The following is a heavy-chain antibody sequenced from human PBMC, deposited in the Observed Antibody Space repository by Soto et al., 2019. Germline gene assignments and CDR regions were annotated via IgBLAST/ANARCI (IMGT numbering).Heavy chain of an antibody. D-gene: IGHD2-8*02. CDR1: GFICSSYD. CDR2: ILVDGRT. V-gene: IGHV3-23*01. Sequence: GGSLRLSCAASGFICSSYDMSWVRQAPGKGLEWVSTILVDGRTFYVDSVKGRFTISRDSSQNTVYLQMNSLTAGDTALYYCAKATATGGGAFDICGQGTMVTVSS. J-gene: IGHJ3*02. CDR3: AKATATGGGAFDI.